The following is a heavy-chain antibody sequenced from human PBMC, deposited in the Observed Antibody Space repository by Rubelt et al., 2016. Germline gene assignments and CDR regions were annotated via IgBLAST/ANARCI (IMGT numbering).Heavy chain of an antibody. V-gene: IGHV3-48*01. CDR2: ISSSSSTI. CDR3: ARNNEGNGDYSYYYYYCMDV. D-gene: IGHD4-17*01. J-gene: IGHJ6*02. Sequence: GVGLEWVSYISSSSSTIYYADSVKGRFTISRDNAKNSLYLQMNSLRAEDTAVYYCARNNEGNGDYSYYYYYCMDVWGQGTTVTVSS.